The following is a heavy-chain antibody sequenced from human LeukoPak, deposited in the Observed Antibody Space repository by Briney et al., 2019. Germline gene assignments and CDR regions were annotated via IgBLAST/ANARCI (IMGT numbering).Heavy chain of an antibody. CDR2: IDYSGST. CDR1: GGSISTYY. D-gene: IGHD3-16*01. J-gene: IGHJ5*02. CDR3: ARGGEVMWWFDP. Sequence: SETLSLTCTVSGGSISTYYWSWIRQPPGKGLEWIGYIDYSGSTNHNPSLKSRVTISVDTSKNQFSLKLSSVTAADTAVYYCARGGEVMWWFDPWGQGALVTVSS. V-gene: IGHV4-59*01.